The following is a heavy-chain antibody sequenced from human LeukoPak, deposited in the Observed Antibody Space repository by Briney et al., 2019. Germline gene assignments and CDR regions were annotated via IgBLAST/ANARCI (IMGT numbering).Heavy chain of an antibody. CDR2: IKSKTAGGTT. J-gene: IGHJ4*02. D-gene: IGHD6-19*01. CDR3: TSSSSD. CDR1: GFIFTNAW. Sequence: PGGSLRLSCAASGFIFTNAWMNWVRQAPGKGLEWVGRIKSKTAGGTTDYAAPVKGRFTVSRDDSKKMLCLQMNSLKTEYTGVYYCTSSSSDWGQGTLVTVSS. V-gene: IGHV3-15*01.